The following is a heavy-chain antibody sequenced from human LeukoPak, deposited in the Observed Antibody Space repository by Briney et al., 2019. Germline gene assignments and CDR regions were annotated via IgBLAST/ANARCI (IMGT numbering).Heavy chain of an antibody. J-gene: IGHJ3*02. CDR1: GFTFDDYG. Sequence: GGTLRLSCAASGFTFDDYGMSWVRQAPGKGLEWVSGINWNGGSTGYADSVKGRFTISRDNAKNSLYLQMNSLRAEDTALYYCARARSGRRPGAFDIWGQGTMVTVSS. V-gene: IGHV3-20*04. CDR3: ARARSGRRPGAFDI. CDR2: INWNGGST. D-gene: IGHD2-15*01.